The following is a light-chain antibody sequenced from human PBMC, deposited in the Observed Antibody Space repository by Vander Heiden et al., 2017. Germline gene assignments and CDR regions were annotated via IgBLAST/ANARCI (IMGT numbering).Light chain of an antibody. Sequence: EIVLTQSPGTLSLSPGERATLSCRASQSVSSSYLAWYQQKPGQAPSLLIYGASSRATGIPDRFSGSGSGTDFTLTISRLEPEDFAVYYCQQYGSSPWTIGQGTKVEIK. J-gene: IGKJ1*01. CDR1: QSVSSSY. CDR3: QQYGSSPWT. V-gene: IGKV3-20*01. CDR2: GAS.